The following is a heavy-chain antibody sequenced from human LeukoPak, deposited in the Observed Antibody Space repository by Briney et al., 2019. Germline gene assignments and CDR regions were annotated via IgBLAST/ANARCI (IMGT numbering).Heavy chain of an antibody. J-gene: IGHJ4*02. Sequence: GGSLRLSCAASGFTFDDYGMSWVRQAPGKGLEWVSGINWNGGSTGYADSVKGRFTISRDNAKNSLYLQMNSLRAEDTALYYCARDGTVYYDSSGYLDYWGQGTLVTVSS. CDR2: INWNGGST. CDR3: ARDGTVYYDSSGYLDY. D-gene: IGHD3-22*01. CDR1: GFTFDDYG. V-gene: IGHV3-20*04.